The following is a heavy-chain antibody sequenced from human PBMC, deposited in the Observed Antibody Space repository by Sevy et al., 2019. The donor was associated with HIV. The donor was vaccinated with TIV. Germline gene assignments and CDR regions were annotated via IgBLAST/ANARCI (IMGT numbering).Heavy chain of an antibody. J-gene: IGHJ4*02. V-gene: IGHV4-59*01. CDR3: ARWYCSNNVCYPLDF. D-gene: IGHD2-8*01. CDR2: IYYSGSI. Sequence: SETLSLTCTVSGGSINYYYWSWIRQPPGKGLEWIGYIYYSGSINYSPSLKSRVTMSVDTSKNQFSLKLTSVTAADTAIYYCARWYCSNNVCYPLDFWGQGTLVTVSS. CDR1: GGSINYYY.